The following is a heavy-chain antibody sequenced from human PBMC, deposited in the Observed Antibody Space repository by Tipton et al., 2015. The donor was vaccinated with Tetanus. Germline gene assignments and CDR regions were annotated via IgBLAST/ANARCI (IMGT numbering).Heavy chain of an antibody. CDR2: IDPNSGGT. D-gene: IGHD3-22*01. Sequence: QLVQSGAELKKPGASVKVSCTASGYTFTNYYIYWARQAPGQGLEWMGWIDPNSGGTVYAQKFKGRVTMTRDTSISTAYMELRSLRSDDTAVYYCARDRGDYIYYGMDVWGPGTTVTVS. CDR3: ARDRGDYIYYGMDV. V-gene: IGHV1-2*02. CDR1: GYTFTNYY. J-gene: IGHJ6*02.